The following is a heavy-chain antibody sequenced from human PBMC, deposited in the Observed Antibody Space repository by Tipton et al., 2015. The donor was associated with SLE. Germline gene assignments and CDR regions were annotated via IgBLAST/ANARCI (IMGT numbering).Heavy chain of an antibody. Sequence: QLVQSGGGLVQPGGSLRLSCAASGFTFSLYWMSWLHQAPGKGLEWVASIKQRGSEEYYVDSVEGRFTISRDDAKNSLYLQMNSLRAEDTAVYYCASQLTILDAFDIWGQGTMVTVSS. V-gene: IGHV3-7*01. CDR1: GFTFSLYW. CDR2: IKQRGSEE. J-gene: IGHJ3*02. CDR3: ASQLTILDAFDI. D-gene: IGHD1-1*01.